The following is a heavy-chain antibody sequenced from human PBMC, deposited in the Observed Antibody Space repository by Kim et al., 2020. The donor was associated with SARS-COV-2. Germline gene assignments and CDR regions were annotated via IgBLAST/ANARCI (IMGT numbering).Heavy chain of an antibody. CDR3: ARDPTYYYGSGSYPDY. CDR1: GYTFTSYG. J-gene: IGHJ4*02. CDR2: ISAYNGNT. V-gene: IGHV1-18*01. Sequence: ASVKVSCKASGYTFTSYGISWVRQAPGQGLEWMGWISAYNGNTNYAQKLQGRVTMTTDTSTSTAYMELRSLRSDDTAVYYCARDPTYYYGSGSYPDYWGQGTLVTVSS. D-gene: IGHD3-10*01.